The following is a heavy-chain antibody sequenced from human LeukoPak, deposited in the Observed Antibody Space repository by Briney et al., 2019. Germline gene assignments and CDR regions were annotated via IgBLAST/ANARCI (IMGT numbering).Heavy chain of an antibody. CDR1: GFTFSSYW. CDR2: IKQDGSEK. CDR3: ARDRGDIVVVPAAMHDYYYMDV. D-gene: IGHD2-2*01. V-gene: IGHV3-7*01. J-gene: IGHJ6*03. Sequence: GGSLRLSCAASGFTFSSYWMSWVRQAPGKGLEWVANIKQDGSEKYYVDSVKGRFTISRDNAKNSLYLQMNSLRAEDTAVYYCARDRGDIVVVPAAMHDYYYMDVWGKGTTVTVSS.